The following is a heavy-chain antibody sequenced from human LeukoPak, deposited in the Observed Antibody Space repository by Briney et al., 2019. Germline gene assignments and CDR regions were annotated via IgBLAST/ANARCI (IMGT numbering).Heavy chain of an antibody. CDR2: ISDYNGNT. J-gene: IGHJ2*01. Sequence: ASVKVSCKASGYTFTSYGISWVRQAPGQGLEWMGWISDYNGNTYYAQKLQGRVTMTTDTSTSTAYMELTGLRADDTAVYYCARTGGAYRYWYFDLWGRGTLVSDSS. V-gene: IGHV1-18*01. CDR3: ARTGGAYRYWYFDL. D-gene: IGHD2-21*01. CDR1: GYTFTSYG.